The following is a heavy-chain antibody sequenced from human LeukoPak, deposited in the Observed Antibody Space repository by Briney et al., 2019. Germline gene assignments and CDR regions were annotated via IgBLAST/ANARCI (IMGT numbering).Heavy chain of an antibody. V-gene: IGHV1/OR15-1*01. CDR1: GYTFTGYY. CDR3: ASGAAPTSIDY. CDR2: INPNSGGT. J-gene: IGHJ4*02. D-gene: IGHD6-6*01. Sequence: ASVKVSCKASGYTFTGYYMHWVRQAPGQELGWMGRINPNSGGTNYAQKFQGRVTMTRDTSISTAYTELSSLRSEDTAVYYCASGAAPTSIDYWGQGTLVTVSS.